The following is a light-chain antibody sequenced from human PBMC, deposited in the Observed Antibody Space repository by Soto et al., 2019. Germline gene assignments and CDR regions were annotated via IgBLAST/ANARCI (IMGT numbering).Light chain of an antibody. CDR3: SSYTRSSSLVV. J-gene: IGLJ2*01. Sequence: QSALTQPASVSGSPGQSITISCTGTSSDVGGYNYVSWYQQHPGKAPKLMIYEVSNRPSGVSNHFSGAKSGNTASLTISGRQAEDEADYYCSSYTRSSSLVVFGGGTQLTVL. CDR1: SSDVGGYNY. V-gene: IGLV2-14*01. CDR2: EVS.